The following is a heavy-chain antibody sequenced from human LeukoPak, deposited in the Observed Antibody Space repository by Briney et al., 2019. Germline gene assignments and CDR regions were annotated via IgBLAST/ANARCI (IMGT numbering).Heavy chain of an antibody. CDR3: ARNGIVGASGKSVHDAFDI. Sequence: GGSLRLSCAASGLTFSSYSMNWVRQAPGKGLEWVSSISSSSSYIYYADSVKGRFTISRDNAKNSLYLQMNSLRAEDTAVYYCARNGIVGASGKSVHDAFDIWGQGTMVTVSS. CDR2: ISSSSSYI. D-gene: IGHD1-26*01. J-gene: IGHJ3*02. V-gene: IGHV3-21*01. CDR1: GLTFSSYS.